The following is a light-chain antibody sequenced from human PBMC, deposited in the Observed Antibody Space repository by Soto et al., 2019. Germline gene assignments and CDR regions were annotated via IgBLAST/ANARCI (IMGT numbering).Light chain of an antibody. Sequence: QSVLTHSASVSGSPGQSITISCTGTSSDVGNYNYVSWYQQHPGKAPKLMIYDVSNRPSGVSNRFSGSKSGNTASLTISGLQTEDEADYYCNSYTSSSTLVFGTGTKVTVL. CDR3: NSYTSSSTLV. CDR2: DVS. CDR1: SSDVGNYNY. J-gene: IGLJ1*01. V-gene: IGLV2-14*03.